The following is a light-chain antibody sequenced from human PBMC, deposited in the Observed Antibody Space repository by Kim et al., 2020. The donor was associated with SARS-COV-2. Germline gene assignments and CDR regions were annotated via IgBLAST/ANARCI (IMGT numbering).Light chain of an antibody. V-gene: IGLV3-1*01. Sequence: SVSPGQTASITCSGDKLGDKYACWYQQKPGQSPVRVIYQDSKRPSGIPERFSGSNSGNTATLTISGTQAMDEADYYCQAWDSSPVVFGGGTQLTVL. CDR3: QAWDSSPVV. CDR2: QDS. CDR1: KLGDKY. J-gene: IGLJ2*01.